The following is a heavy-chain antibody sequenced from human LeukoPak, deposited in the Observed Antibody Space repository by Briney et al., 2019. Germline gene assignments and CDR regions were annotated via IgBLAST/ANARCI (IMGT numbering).Heavy chain of an antibody. Sequence: ASVKVSCKASGYTFTGYYMHWVRQAPGQGLEWMGRINPNSGGTNYAQKFQGRVTMTRDTSISTAYMELSRLRSDDTAVYYCARAPGLDILTGYYAHYYWGQGTLVTVSS. CDR2: INPNSGGT. V-gene: IGHV1-2*06. CDR1: GYTFTGYY. D-gene: IGHD3-9*01. CDR3: ARAPGLDILTGYYAHYY. J-gene: IGHJ4*02.